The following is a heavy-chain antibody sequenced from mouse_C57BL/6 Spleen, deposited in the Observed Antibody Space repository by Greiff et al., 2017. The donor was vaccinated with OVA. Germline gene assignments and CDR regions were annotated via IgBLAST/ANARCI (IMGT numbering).Heavy chain of an antibody. Sequence: QVQLQQSGAELVKPGASVKISCKASGYAFSSYWMNWVKQRPGKGLEWIGQIYPGDGDTNYNGKFKGKATLTVDKSSSTAYMQLSSLTSEDSAVYFCARTGAWGYFDVWGTGTTVTVSS. CDR1: GYAFSSYW. CDR3: ARTGAWGYFDV. D-gene: IGHD4-1*01. J-gene: IGHJ1*03. V-gene: IGHV1-80*01. CDR2: IYPGDGDT.